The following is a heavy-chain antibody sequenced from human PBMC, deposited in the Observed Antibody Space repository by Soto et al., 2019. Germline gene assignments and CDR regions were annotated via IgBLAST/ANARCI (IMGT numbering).Heavy chain of an antibody. D-gene: IGHD2-2*01. J-gene: IGHJ5*02. V-gene: IGHV4-31*03. CDR1: GDAIYIGGYY. CDR3: ARDASSTANWIDP. CDR2: IYHTGKT. Sequence: SETLSLTCTVSGDAIYIGGYYWTWIRQHPGKGLEWIGYIYHTGKTYYNPSLESRVTMSVDTSKNQFSLKLASVTAADTAVYYCARDASSTANWIDPWGQGTLVTVSS.